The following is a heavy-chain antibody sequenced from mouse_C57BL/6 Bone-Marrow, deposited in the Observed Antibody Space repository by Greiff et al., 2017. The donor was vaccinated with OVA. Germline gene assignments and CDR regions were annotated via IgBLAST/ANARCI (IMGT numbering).Heavy chain of an antibody. CDR3: ARSDGYYVDWYFDV. J-gene: IGHJ1*03. CDR1: GYTFTSYG. Sequence: QVHVKQSGAELARPGASVKLSCKASGYTFTSYGISWVKQRTGQGLEWIGEIYPRSGNTYYNEKFKGKATLTADKSSSTAYMELRSLTSEDSAVYFGARSDGYYVDWYFDVWGTGTTVTVSS. CDR2: IYPRSGNT. D-gene: IGHD2-3*01. V-gene: IGHV1-81*01.